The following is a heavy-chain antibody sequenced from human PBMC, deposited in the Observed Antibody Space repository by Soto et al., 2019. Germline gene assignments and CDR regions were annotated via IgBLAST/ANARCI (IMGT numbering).Heavy chain of an antibody. J-gene: IGHJ4*02. Sequence: QVQLVESGGGVVQPGRSLRLSCAASGFAFSSYAMHWVRQAPGKGLEWVAVISYDGSNKYYADSVKGRFTISRDNTKNTLYLQMYSLRAEDTSVYYCERDLSGSGDWGQGTLVTVSS. CDR3: ERDLSGSGD. D-gene: IGHD3-10*01. CDR2: ISYDGSNK. CDR1: GFAFSSYA. V-gene: IGHV3-30-3*01.